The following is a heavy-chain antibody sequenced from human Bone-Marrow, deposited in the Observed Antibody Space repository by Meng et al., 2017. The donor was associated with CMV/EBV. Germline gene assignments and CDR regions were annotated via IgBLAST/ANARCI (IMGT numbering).Heavy chain of an antibody. J-gene: IGHJ2*01. CDR3: ARDPQIRLQIPGYYDL. CDR2: ISYDGSNK. CDR1: GLTFSSYA. D-gene: IGHD5-24*01. Sequence: GGSLRLSCAASGLTFSSYAMHGVRQAPGKGLEWVAVISYDGSNKYYADSVKGRFTISRDNSKNTLYLQMNSLRAEDTAGYYCARDPQIRLQIPGYYDLWGPGTLVTVS. V-gene: IGHV3-30-3*01.